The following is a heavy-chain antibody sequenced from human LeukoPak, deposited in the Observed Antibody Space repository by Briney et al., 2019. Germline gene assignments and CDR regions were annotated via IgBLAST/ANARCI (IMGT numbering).Heavy chain of an antibody. CDR1: GFTFSSYA. CDR2: ISGSGGST. V-gene: IGHV3-23*01. CDR3: AKGDVGYYGSGSYFDY. J-gene: IGHJ4*02. D-gene: IGHD3-10*01. Sequence: GGSLRLSCAASGFTFSSYAMSWVRQAPGKGLEWVSAISGSGGSTYYADSVKGRFTISRGNSKNTLYLQMNSLRAEDTAVYYCAKGDVGYYGSGSYFDYWGQGTLVTVSS.